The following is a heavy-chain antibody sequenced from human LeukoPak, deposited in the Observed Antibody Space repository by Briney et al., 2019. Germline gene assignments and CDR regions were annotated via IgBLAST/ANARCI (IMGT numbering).Heavy chain of an antibody. CDR3: AREEWELLRYYYYYMDV. Sequence: GGSLRLSCAASGFTFSNYWMSWVRQSPGKGLEWVANIKEDGGVKYYVDSVKGRFTISRDNAKSSLYLQMNSLRAEDTAVYYCAREEWELLRYYYYYMDVWGKGTTVTVSS. CDR1: GFTFSNYW. V-gene: IGHV3-7*01. CDR2: IKEDGGVK. D-gene: IGHD1-26*01. J-gene: IGHJ6*03.